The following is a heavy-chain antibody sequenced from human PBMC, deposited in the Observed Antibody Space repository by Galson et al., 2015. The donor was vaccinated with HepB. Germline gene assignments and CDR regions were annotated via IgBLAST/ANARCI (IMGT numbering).Heavy chain of an antibody. CDR2: IKTDGRTK. V-gene: IGHV3-7*03. D-gene: IGHD3-16*01. CDR3: ARHGFWDFDH. J-gene: IGHJ4*02. Sequence: SLRLSCAASGFTFSNSWMGWVRQAPGKGLEWVANIKTDGRTKYYVDSVKGRFTVSRDNAKNLLFLQMNTLRAEDTAVYYCARHGFWDFDHWGQGTLVPVSS. CDR1: GFTFSNSW.